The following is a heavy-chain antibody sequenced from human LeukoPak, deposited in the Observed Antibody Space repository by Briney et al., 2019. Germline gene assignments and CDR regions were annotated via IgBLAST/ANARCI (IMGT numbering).Heavy chain of an antibody. CDR2: IITIFGTA. CDR3: AIENGYSYGPTNTLFDY. CDR1: GRTFSSYA. V-gene: IGHV1-69*13. Sequence: SVKLSCKASGRTFSSYAISWVRQAPGQGLEWMGGIITIFGTANYAQKFQGRVTITADESTSTAYMELSSLRSEDTAVYYCAIENGYSYGPTNTLFDYWGQGTLVTVSS. D-gene: IGHD5-18*01. J-gene: IGHJ4*02.